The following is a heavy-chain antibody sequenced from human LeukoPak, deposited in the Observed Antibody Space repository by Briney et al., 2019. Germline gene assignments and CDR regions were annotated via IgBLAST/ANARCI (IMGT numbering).Heavy chain of an antibody. Sequence: SETLSLTCTVSGGSISSYYWSWIRQPPGKGLEWIGYIYYSGSTYYNPSLKSRVTISVDTSKNQFSLKLSSVTAADTAVYYCARLMKGILITSYYFDYWGQGTLVTVSS. CDR1: GGSISSYY. CDR2: IYYSGST. J-gene: IGHJ4*02. CDR3: ARLMKGILITSYYFDY. D-gene: IGHD3-3*02. V-gene: IGHV4-59*04.